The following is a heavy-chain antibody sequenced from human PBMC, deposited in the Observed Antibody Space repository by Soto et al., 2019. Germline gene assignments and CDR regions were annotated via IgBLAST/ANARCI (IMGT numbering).Heavy chain of an antibody. V-gene: IGHV1-69*01. CDR3: ARDDRITVTTGPTPYGMDV. CDR2: IIPIFGTA. D-gene: IGHD1-7*01. Sequence: QVQLVQSGAEVKKPGSSVKVSCKASGGTFSSYAISWVRQAPGQGLEWMGGIIPIFGTANYAQKFQGRVTITADQSTSTAYMELSSLRSEDTAVYYCARDDRITVTTGPTPYGMDVWVQGTTVTVSS. CDR1: GGTFSSYA. J-gene: IGHJ6*02.